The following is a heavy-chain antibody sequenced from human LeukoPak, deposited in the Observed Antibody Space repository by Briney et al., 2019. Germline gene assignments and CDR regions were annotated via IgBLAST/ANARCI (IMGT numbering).Heavy chain of an antibody. Sequence: GGPLRLSCAASGFTVSSNYMSWVRQAPGKGLEWVSVIYRGGSTYYTDSLKGRFTISRDTSKNTLYLQMNTLSAADTAVYYCAIAAEGCVLDYWGQGTLVTVSS. CDR3: AIAAEGCVLDY. V-gene: IGHV3-66*01. J-gene: IGHJ4*02. D-gene: IGHD6-25*01. CDR2: IYRGGST. CDR1: GFTVSSNY.